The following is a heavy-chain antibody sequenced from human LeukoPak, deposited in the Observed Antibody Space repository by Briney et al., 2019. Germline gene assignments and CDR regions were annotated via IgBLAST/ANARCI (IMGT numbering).Heavy chain of an antibody. J-gene: IGHJ4*02. CDR1: GLTFSNYW. V-gene: IGHV3-7*01. Sequence: PGGSLRLSCAASGLTFSNYWMTWVRQAPGKGLEWVANINQYGSEKYYVDSVKGRLTISRDNAKNSVSLQMNSLRAEDTAVYFCARSLGDDWGQGTLVTVSS. CDR2: INQYGSEK. D-gene: IGHD3-16*01. CDR3: ARSLGDD.